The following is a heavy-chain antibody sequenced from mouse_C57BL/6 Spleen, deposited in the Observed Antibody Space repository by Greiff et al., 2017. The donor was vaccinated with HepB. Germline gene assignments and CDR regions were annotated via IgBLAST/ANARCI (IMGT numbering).Heavy chain of an antibody. CDR3: TRDEDDVLDY. D-gene: IGHD2-3*01. CDR1: GYTFTDYE. V-gene: IGHV1-15*01. CDR2: IDPETGGT. Sequence: QVQLQQSGAELVRPGASVTLSCKASGYTFTDYEMHWVKQTPVHGLEWIGAIDPETGGTAYNQKFKGKAILTADKSSSTAYMELRSLTSEDSAVYYCTRDEDDVLDYWGQGTSVTVSS. J-gene: IGHJ4*01.